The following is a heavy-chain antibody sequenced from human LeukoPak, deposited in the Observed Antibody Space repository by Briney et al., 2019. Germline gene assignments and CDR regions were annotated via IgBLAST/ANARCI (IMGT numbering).Heavy chain of an antibody. CDR1: GSTFSSNY. CDR2: IYSGGST. D-gene: IGHD2-15*01. V-gene: IGHV3-66*01. J-gene: IGHJ6*02. Sequence: GGSLRLSCAASGSTFSSNYMSWVRQAPGKGLEWVSVIYSGGSTYYADSVKGRFTISRDNSKNTLYLQMNSLRAEDTAVYYCARGGTGYCSGGSCYGGAYYYYYGMDVWGQGTTVTVSS. CDR3: ARGGTGYCSGGSCYGGAYYYYYGMDV.